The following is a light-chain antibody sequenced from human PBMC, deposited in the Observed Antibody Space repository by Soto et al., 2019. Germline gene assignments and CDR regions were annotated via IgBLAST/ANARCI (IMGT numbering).Light chain of an antibody. V-gene: IGLV1-44*01. Sequence: QSVLTQPPSASGTPGQRVTIPCSGSSSNLGSNTVNWYQQLPGTAPKLLIYSNNQRPSGVPARLSGSKSGTSASLAISGLQSEDEADYYCAAWDDSLNGPVFGGGTQLTVL. CDR3: AAWDDSLNGPV. CDR2: SNN. CDR1: SSNLGSNT. J-gene: IGLJ2*01.